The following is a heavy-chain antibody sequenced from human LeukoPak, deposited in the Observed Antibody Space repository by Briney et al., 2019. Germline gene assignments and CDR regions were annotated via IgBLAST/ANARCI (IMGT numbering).Heavy chain of an antibody. J-gene: IGHJ3*02. Sequence: PGGSLRLSCAASGFTFNNYAMSWVRQAPGKGLEWVSAISGSGGTTYYADSVKGRFTFSRDNSKNTLYLQMNSLRAEDTAVYYCAKIHQNRVVVGAKGAFDIWGQGTVVTVSS. CDR3: AKIHQNRVVVGAKGAFDI. CDR1: GFTFNNYA. CDR2: ISGSGGTT. D-gene: IGHD2-15*01. V-gene: IGHV3-23*01.